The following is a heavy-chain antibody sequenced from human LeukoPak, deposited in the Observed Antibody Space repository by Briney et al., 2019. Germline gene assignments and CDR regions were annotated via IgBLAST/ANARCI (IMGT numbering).Heavy chain of an antibody. CDR1: GYTFTSYY. CDR2: INPSVGST. V-gene: IGHV1-46*01. Sequence: ASVKVSCKASGYTFTSYYMHWVRQAPGPGLEWMGIINPSVGSTSYAQKFQARVTMIREESTNTVYMEVSSLRSEDTDVYYCGRDCTYGDYKSYCTWNDFDYWGEGALVTVSS. J-gene: IGHJ4*02. D-gene: IGHD4-17*01. CDR3: GRDCTYGDYKSYCTWNDFDY.